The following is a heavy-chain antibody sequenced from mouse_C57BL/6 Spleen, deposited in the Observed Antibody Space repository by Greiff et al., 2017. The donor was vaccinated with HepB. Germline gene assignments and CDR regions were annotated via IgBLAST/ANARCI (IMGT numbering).Heavy chain of an antibody. CDR3: ARYTPNWVFDY. D-gene: IGHD4-1*01. J-gene: IGHJ2*01. CDR2: IRNKANGYTT. CDR1: GFTFTDYY. Sequence: EVQVVESGGGLVQPGGSLSLSCAASGFTFTDYYMSWVRQPPGKALEWLGFIRNKANGYTTEYSASVKGRFTISRDNSQSILYLQMNALRAEDSATYYCARYTPNWVFDYWGQGTTLTVAS. V-gene: IGHV7-3*01.